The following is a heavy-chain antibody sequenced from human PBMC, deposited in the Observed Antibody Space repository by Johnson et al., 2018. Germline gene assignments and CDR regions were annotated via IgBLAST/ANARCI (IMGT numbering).Heavy chain of an antibody. V-gene: IGHV3-49*03. J-gene: IGHJ6*02. CDR1: GFTFGDYA. D-gene: IGHD6-13*01. CDR2: IRSKTYGGTT. Sequence: QLVQSGGGLAQPGRSLRLSCSVSGFTFGDYAMNWLRQAPGKGLEWVGVIRSKTYGGTTEYAASVRDRFTISRDDSKSIAYLHMNTLQTEDTSIDFCSRGTDSWSTIYSYYCGLDVWGQGTTVTVSS. CDR3: SRGTDSWSTIYSYYCGLDV.